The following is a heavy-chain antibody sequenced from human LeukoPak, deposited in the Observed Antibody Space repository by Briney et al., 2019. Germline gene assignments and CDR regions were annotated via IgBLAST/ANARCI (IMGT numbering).Heavy chain of an antibody. J-gene: IGHJ3*02. CDR3: ARCYGSGRWALDI. CDR1: GYTFTNYG. CDR2: IRGYNGDT. Sequence: GASVKVSCKGSGYTFTNYGISWVRQAPGQGLEWMGWIRGYNGDTKYAQKVQGRVTMTTDKFTSTDYMELWSLRSDDTAVYYCARCYGSGRWALDIWGQGTMVTVSS. D-gene: IGHD3-10*01. V-gene: IGHV1-18*01.